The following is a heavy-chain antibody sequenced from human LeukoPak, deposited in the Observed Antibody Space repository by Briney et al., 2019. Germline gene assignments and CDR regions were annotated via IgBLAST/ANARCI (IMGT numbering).Heavy chain of an antibody. CDR3: ARDGGSSSERDY. Sequence: GGSLRLSCAASGFTFSSYWMHWVRQAPGKGLVWVSRINSDGSSTSYADSVKGRFTISRDNAKNSLYLQMNSLRAEDTAVYYCARDGGSSSERDYWGQGTLVTVSS. CDR2: INSDGSST. J-gene: IGHJ4*02. CDR1: GFTFSSYW. V-gene: IGHV3-74*01. D-gene: IGHD6-6*01.